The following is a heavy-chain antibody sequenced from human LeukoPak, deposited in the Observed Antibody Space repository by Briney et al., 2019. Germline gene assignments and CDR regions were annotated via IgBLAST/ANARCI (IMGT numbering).Heavy chain of an antibody. V-gene: IGHV4-39*07. J-gene: IGHJ4*02. D-gene: IGHD2-21*02. CDR3: ARIAVVVTAMDY. CDR1: GGSISSSSYY. Sequence: SETLSLTCTVSGGSISSSSYYWGWIRQPPGKGLEWIGSIYYSGSTYYNPSLKSRVTISVDTSKSQFSLKLSSVTAADTAVYYCARIAVVVTAMDYWGQGTLVTVSS. CDR2: IYYSGST.